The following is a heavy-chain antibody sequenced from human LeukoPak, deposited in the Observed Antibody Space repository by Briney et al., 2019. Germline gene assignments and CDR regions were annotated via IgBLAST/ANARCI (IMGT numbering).Heavy chain of an antibody. Sequence: GGSLRLSCAASGFTFSSYSMNWVRQAPGKGMEWVSSISSSSSYIYYADSLKGRFTVSRDNAKNSLYLQMNSLRAEDTAVYYCAREYCSGGSCRFDYWGQGTLVTVSS. CDR1: GFTFSSYS. V-gene: IGHV3-21*01. CDR2: ISSSSSYI. J-gene: IGHJ4*02. D-gene: IGHD2-15*01. CDR3: AREYCSGGSCRFDY.